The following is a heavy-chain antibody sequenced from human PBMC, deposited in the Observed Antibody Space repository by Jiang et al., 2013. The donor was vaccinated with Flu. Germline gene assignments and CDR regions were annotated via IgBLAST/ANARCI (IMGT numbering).Heavy chain of an antibody. D-gene: IGHD3-3*01. CDR3: ARDPVSFSRASQEWLGYYYYYYGMDV. CDR1: GYTFSNYG. CDR2: INAYNGNT. J-gene: IGHJ6*02. Sequence: AEVKKPGASVKVSCKASGYTFSNYGITWVRQAPGQGLEWMGWINAYNGNTNYAQKFQGRVTMTTDTSTSTGYMELGNLKSNDTAVYYCARDPVSFSRASQEWLGYYYYYYGMDVWGQGTTVTVSS. V-gene: IGHV1-18*01.